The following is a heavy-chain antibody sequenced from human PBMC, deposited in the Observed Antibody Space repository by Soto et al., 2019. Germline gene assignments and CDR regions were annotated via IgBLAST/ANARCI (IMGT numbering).Heavy chain of an antibody. Sequence: EVQLVESGGGLVQPGGSLRLSCAASGLTFTNYWMHWVRQAPGTGPVWVSRINSDGTKTWYSDSVKGRLTISRENAKNTLYLQMNSLRAEDTAVYYCAPECIGSGCRYFGYWGQGTLVTVSS. CDR1: GLTFTNYW. J-gene: IGHJ4*02. V-gene: IGHV3-74*01. CDR2: INSDGTKT. CDR3: APECIGSGCRYFGY. D-gene: IGHD6-19*01.